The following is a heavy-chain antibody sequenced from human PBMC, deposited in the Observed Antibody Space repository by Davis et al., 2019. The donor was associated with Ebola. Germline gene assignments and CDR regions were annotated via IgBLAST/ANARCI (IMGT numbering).Heavy chain of an antibody. V-gene: IGHV4-4*02. CDR1: GGSISSSNW. CDR3: ARVGWQWLVRADYYYYYGMDV. J-gene: IGHJ6*02. D-gene: IGHD6-19*01. CDR2: IYHSGST. Sequence: MPSETLSLTCAVSGGSISSSNWWSWVRQPPGKGLEWIGEIYHSGSTNYNPSLKSRVTISVDKSKNQFSLKLSSVTAADTAVYYCARVGWQWLVRADYYYYYGMDVWGQGTTVTVSS.